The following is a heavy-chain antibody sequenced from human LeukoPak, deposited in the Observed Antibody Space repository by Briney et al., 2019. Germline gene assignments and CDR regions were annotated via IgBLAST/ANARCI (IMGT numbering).Heavy chain of an antibody. J-gene: IGHJ4*02. Sequence: PGGSLRLSCAASGFTFSFYVMHWVRQAPGKGLEWVAVISYDGSKEYYADSVKGRFTIFRDNSKNTLYLQMNSLRPEDTAVFYCAREGLRDGHKLFDYWGQGTLVTVSS. CDR3: AREGLRDGHKLFDY. CDR1: GFTFSFYV. CDR2: ISYDGSKE. V-gene: IGHV3-30*03. D-gene: IGHD5-24*01.